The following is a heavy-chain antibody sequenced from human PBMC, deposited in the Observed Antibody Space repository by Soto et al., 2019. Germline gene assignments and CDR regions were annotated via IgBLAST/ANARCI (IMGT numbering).Heavy chain of an antibody. CDR2: FDSEDGET. J-gene: IGHJ3*02. Sequence: GASVKVSCKVSGYTLTELSMHWVRQAPGKGLEWMGGFDSEDGETIYAQKFQGRVTMTEDTSTDTAYMELSSLRSEDTAVYYCATTYYYDSSGLLRAFDIWGQGTMVTVSS. CDR1: GYTLTELS. V-gene: IGHV1-24*01. CDR3: ATTYYYDSSGLLRAFDI. D-gene: IGHD3-22*01.